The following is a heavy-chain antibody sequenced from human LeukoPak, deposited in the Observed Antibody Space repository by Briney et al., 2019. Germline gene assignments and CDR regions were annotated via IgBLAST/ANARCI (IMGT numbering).Heavy chain of an antibody. CDR2: VNSGGTIT. CDR3: ARRPGRHYYYCGMDV. Sequence: GGSLRLSCAASGFTFSSYWMHWVRQAPGKGLVWVSRVNSGGTITAYADSVRGRFTISRDNAKNTLYLQMNSLRAEDTAVYYCARRPGRHYYYCGMDVWGQGTTVTVSS. V-gene: IGHV3-74*01. D-gene: IGHD3-10*01. J-gene: IGHJ6*02. CDR1: GFTFSSYW.